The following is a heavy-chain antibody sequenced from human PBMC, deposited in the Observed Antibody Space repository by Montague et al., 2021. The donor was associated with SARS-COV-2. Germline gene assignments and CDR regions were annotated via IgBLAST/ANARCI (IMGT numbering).Heavy chain of an antibody. CDR3: ASQVPDFWSGIDY. D-gene: IGHD3-3*01. CDR1: GGSIRSYY. V-gene: IGHV4-59*01. J-gene: IGHJ4*02. CDR2: LYYSGST. Sequence: SETLSLTCTVSGGSIRSYYWSWIRQPPGKGLEWIGYLYYSGSTNYNPSLKSRVTISVDTSKNQFSLKLSSVTAADTAVYYCASQVPDFWSGIDYWGQGTLVTVSS.